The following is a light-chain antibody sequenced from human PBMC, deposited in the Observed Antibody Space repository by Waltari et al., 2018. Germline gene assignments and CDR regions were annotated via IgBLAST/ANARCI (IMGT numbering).Light chain of an antibody. CDR1: QSVSRT. CDR2: GAS. CDR3: QHYVRLPVT. V-gene: IGKV3-20*01. J-gene: IGKJ1*01. Sequence: EIVLTQSPGTLSLSPGERATLSYRASQSVSRTLAWYQQKPGQAPRLLIYGASTRATGIPDRFSGSGSGTDFNLTISRLEPEDFAVYYCQHYVRLPVTFGQGTKVEIK.